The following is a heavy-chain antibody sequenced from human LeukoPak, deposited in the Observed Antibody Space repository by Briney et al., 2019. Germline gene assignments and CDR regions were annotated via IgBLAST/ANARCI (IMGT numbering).Heavy chain of an antibody. V-gene: IGHV3-9*01. D-gene: IGHD3-10*01. CDR1: GFTFGSYG. CDR2: ISWNSGSI. J-gene: IGHJ3*02. Sequence: GGSLRLSCAASGFTFGSYGMSWVRQAPGKGLEWVSGISWNSGSIGYADSVKGRFTISRDNAKNSLYLQMNSLRAEDTALYYCAKDIGDEYYYGSGSYYNPAFDIWGQGTMVTVSS. CDR3: AKDIGDEYYYGSGSYYNPAFDI.